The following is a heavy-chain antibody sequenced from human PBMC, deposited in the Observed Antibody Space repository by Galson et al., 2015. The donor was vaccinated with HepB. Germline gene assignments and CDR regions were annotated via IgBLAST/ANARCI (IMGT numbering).Heavy chain of an antibody. CDR3: ARDRGDDIVVVPAAYNWFDP. D-gene: IGHD2-2*01. V-gene: IGHV3-30-3*01. J-gene: IGHJ5*02. Sequence: SLRLSCAASGFTFSSYAMHWVRQAPGKGLEWVAVISYDGSNKYYADSVKGRFTISRDNSKNTLYLQMNSLRAEDTAVYYCARDRGDDIVVVPAAYNWFDPWGQGTLVTVSS. CDR1: GFTFSSYA. CDR2: ISYDGSNK.